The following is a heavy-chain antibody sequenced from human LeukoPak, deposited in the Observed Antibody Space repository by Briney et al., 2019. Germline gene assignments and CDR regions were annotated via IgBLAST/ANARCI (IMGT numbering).Heavy chain of an antibody. D-gene: IGHD4-17*01. CDR2: IKEDGSEK. Sequence: GGSLRLSCAASRFTFSNYWVNWVRQAPGKGLEWVANIKEDGSEKYYVDSVKGRFTISRDNAKNSLYLQMNSLRAEDTAVYYCARDSSGHTRAMTTHYYYYYMDVWGKGTTVTVSS. V-gene: IGHV3-7*01. CDR3: ARDSSGHTRAMTTHYYYYYMDV. J-gene: IGHJ6*03. CDR1: RFTFSNYW.